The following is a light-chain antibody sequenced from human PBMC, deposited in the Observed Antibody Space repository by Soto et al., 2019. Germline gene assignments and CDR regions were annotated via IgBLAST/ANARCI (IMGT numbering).Light chain of an antibody. CDR1: SSNIGAGYG. V-gene: IGLV1-40*01. CDR3: QSYDTTLSVYV. J-gene: IGLJ1*01. Sequence: QSALAQPPSVSWAPGLSVTISCTGSSSNIGAGYGVHWYQQLPGAGPKLLIFGGNNRPSGVPDRFSGSRSGTSASLAITGLQAEDEADYYCQSYDTTLSVYVFGTGTKVTV. CDR2: GGN.